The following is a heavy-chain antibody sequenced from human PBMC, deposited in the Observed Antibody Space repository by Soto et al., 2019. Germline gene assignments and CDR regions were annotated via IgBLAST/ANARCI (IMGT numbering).Heavy chain of an antibody. Sequence: QVQLVESGGGVVQPGRSLRLSCAASGFTFSSYGMHWVRQAPGKGLEWVAVIWYDGSNKYYADSVKGRFTISRDNSKNTLYLQMNSLRAEDTAVYYCATQGKGYGGSSEAKYWGQGTLVTVSS. CDR1: GFTFSSYG. V-gene: IGHV3-33*01. D-gene: IGHD2-15*01. CDR3: ATQGKGYGGSSEAKY. J-gene: IGHJ4*02. CDR2: IWYDGSNK.